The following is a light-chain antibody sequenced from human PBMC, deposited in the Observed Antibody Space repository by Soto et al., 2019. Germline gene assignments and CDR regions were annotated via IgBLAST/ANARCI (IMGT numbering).Light chain of an antibody. CDR2: AAS. CDR3: QQLFDSPIT. Sequence: DIQLTQSPSFLSPSMGERVTITCRASQVISTSLAWYQVKPGKAPKLLIYAASTLESGVPSRFSATVSGTEFSLTITSLQPEDFATYYCQQLFDSPITFGQGTRLEIK. V-gene: IGKV1-9*01. CDR1: QVISTS. J-gene: IGKJ5*01.